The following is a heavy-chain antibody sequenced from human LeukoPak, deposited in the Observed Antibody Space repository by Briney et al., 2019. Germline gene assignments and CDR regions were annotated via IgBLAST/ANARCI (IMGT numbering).Heavy chain of an antibody. CDR2: INPNSGGT. V-gene: IGHV1-2*02. CDR3: ARDRELGVGFDP. J-gene: IGHJ5*02. Sequence: ASVKVSCKASGYTFTGYYMHWVRQAPGQGLEWMGWINPNSGGTNYAQKFQGRVTMTRDTSISTAYMELRSLRSDDTAVYYCARDRELGVGFDPWGQGTLVTVSS. CDR1: GYTFTGYY. D-gene: IGHD7-27*01.